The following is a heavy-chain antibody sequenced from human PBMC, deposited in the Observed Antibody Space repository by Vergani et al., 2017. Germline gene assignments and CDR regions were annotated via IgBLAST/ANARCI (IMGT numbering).Heavy chain of an antibody. CDR1: GFTSAGYA. Sequence: EVQLEESGGGLVLPGRSLRLSCVASGFTSAGYAMHWVRQAPGKGLEWVSGISWNSNSIGYADSVKGRFTISRDNAKNSLYLQMNSLRAEDTALYYCAKDLGNSSGGGWFDPWGQGTLVTVSA. D-gene: IGHD6-6*01. CDR3: AKDLGNSSGGGWFDP. V-gene: IGHV3-9*02. J-gene: IGHJ5*02. CDR2: ISWNSNSI.